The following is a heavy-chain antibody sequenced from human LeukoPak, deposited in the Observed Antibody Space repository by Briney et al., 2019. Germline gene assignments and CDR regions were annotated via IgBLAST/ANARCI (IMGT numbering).Heavy chain of an antibody. CDR1: GFNLRTFW. Sequence: EGSLRLSCAASGFNLRTFWIHWIRQDAGGRLVWVSRISPDGSVTTYTASVKGRFAISRDNAKNTLYLEMNSLRADDAAIYYCVSDSGLRSGGDSWGQGTPVTVSS. D-gene: IGHD1-26*01. CDR3: VSDSGLRSGGDS. CDR2: ISPDGSVT. J-gene: IGHJ4*02. V-gene: IGHV3-74*01.